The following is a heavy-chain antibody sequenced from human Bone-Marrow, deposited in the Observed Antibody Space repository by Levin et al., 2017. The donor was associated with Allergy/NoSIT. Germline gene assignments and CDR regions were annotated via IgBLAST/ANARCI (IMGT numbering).Heavy chain of an antibody. V-gene: IGHV3-21*06. CDR2: ISSSGRDT. D-gene: IGHD6-13*01. J-gene: IGHJ2*01. Sequence: PGGSLRLSCAASGFTFSPYSMNWVRQAPGKGLEWVSSISSSGRDTYYADSMKGRFTISRDNAQNSLYLQMSNLRVEDTAVYICAQAPGTAAAGRAWYFNLWGPGTLVAVSS. CDR3: AQAPGTAAAGRAWYFNL. CDR1: GFTFSPYS.